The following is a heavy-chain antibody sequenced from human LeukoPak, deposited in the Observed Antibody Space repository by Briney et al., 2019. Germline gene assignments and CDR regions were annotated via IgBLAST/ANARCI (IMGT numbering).Heavy chain of an antibody. Sequence: ASVKVSCKASGYTFTSYGISWVRQAPGQGLEWVGWISGYNGNTNYAQKLQGRVTMTTDTSTSTAYMELRSLRSDDTAVYYCARETYYYDSSGSTEDYWGQGTLVTVSS. J-gene: IGHJ4*02. D-gene: IGHD3-22*01. CDR1: GYTFTSYG. CDR2: ISGYNGNT. CDR3: ARETYYYDSSGSTEDY. V-gene: IGHV1-18*01.